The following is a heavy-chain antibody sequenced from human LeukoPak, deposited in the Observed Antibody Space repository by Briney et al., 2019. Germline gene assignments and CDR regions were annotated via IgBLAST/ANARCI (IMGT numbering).Heavy chain of an antibody. CDR1: GFTVSTNY. J-gene: IGHJ4*02. D-gene: IGHD6-19*01. CDR3: ARGPLIGSGWQTVDY. V-gene: IGHV3-66*01. CDR2: IYSGGST. Sequence: GGSLTLSCAASGFTVSTNYMTWVRQAPGKGLEWVSVIYSGGSTYYADSVKGRFTISRDNSKNTLYLQMNSLRAEDTAVYYCARGPLIGSGWQTVDYWGQGTLVTVSS.